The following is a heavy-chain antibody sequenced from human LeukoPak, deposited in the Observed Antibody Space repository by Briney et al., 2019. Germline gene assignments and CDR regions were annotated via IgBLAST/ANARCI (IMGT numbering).Heavy chain of an antibody. CDR3: ARIRTIVRGPDGFDI. Sequence: ASVKVSCKASGYIFTNYAMHWVRQAPGQRLEWMGWINAGNGHTKYSQKFQGRVTITRDTSANTAYMELSSLRSEDTAVYYCARIRTIVRGPDGFDIWGQGTMVTVSS. V-gene: IGHV1-3*01. J-gene: IGHJ3*02. CDR1: GYIFTNYA. CDR2: INAGNGHT. D-gene: IGHD3-10*01.